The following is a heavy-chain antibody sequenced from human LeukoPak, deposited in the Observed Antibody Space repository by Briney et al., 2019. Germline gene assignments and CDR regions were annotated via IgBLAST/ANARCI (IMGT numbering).Heavy chain of an antibody. J-gene: IGHJ4*02. CDR1: GCTFSGYY. V-gene: IGHV1-2*02. D-gene: IGHD3-3*01. Sequence: ASVKVSCKASGCTFSGYYLHWVRQAPGQGLEWMGWISPTSGGTNYAQKFQGRVTMTRDTSISTAYMELSRLRSDDTALYYCARDHDHSYDYWGQGTLVTVSS. CDR3: ARDHDHSYDY. CDR2: ISPTSGGT.